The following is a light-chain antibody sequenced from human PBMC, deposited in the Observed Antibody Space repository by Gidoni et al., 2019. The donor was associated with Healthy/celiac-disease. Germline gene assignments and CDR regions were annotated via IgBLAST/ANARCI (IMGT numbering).Light chain of an antibody. CDR1: SSNIGSNT. CDR2: SNN. Sequence: QSVLTQPPSASGTPGQSVTIPCSGSSSNIGSNTVNWYQQLPGTAPKRLIYSNNQRPSGVPDRFSGSKSGTSASLAISGLQSEDEADYYCAAWDDSLNGHVVFGGGTKLTVL. J-gene: IGLJ2*01. CDR3: AAWDDSLNGHVV. V-gene: IGLV1-44*01.